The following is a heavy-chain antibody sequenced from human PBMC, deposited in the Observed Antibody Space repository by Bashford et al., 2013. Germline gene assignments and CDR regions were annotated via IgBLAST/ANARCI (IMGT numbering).Heavy chain of an antibody. V-gene: IGHV1-2*02. D-gene: IGHD3-9*01. Sequence: ASVKVSCKASGYTFSYKYIQWVRQAPGQGLEWMGWINTAGGGTKVAQKFQGIAMTRDASISTAYLEMNSLTPDDTAVYYCARGVRGQFGWLLAYYFDYWGQGTPVTVSS. CDR2: INTAGGGT. CDR3: ARGVRGQFGWLLAYYFDY. J-gene: IGHJ4*02. CDR1: GYTFSYKY.